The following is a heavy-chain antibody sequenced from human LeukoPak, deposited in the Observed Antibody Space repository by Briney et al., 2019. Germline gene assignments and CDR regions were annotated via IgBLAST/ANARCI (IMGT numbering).Heavy chain of an antibody. Sequence: PGGSLRLPCAASGFTFSNYAMNWVRQAPGKGLEWVSSISSSSSYIYYADSVKGRFTISRDNAKNSLYLQMNSLRAEDTAVYYCARDAGAHPYYFDYWGQGTLVTVSS. J-gene: IGHJ4*02. CDR2: ISSSSSYI. D-gene: IGHD7-27*01. CDR3: ARDAGAHPYYFDY. V-gene: IGHV3-21*01. CDR1: GFTFSNYA.